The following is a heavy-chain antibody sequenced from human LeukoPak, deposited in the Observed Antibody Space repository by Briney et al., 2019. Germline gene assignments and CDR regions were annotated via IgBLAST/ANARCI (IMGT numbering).Heavy chain of an antibody. CDR1: GYTFTSYY. V-gene: IGHV1-46*01. J-gene: IGHJ4*02. D-gene: IGHD1-14*01. Sequence: ASVKVSCKASGYTFTSYYMHWVRQAPGQGLEWMGIINPDGGSTHYAQKFQGRVTMTRDTSTSTVYMELSSLRSEDTAMFYCARRYSRHLPKTEYWGQGTLVTVSS. CDR3: ARRYSRHLPKTEY. CDR2: INPDGGST.